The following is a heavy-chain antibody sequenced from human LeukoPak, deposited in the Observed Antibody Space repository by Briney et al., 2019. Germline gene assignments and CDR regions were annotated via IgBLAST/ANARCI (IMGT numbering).Heavy chain of an antibody. CDR1: GFTFSNYS. CDR2: ISSSSSYI. CDR3: ARVGSSGWYSYYYYMDV. D-gene: IGHD6-19*01. Sequence: GGSLRLSCAASGFTFSNYSMNWVRQAPGKGLEWVSSISSSSSYIYYADSVKGRFTISRDNAKNSLYLQMNSLRAEDTAVYYCARVGSSGWYSYYYYMDVWGKGTTVTVSS. J-gene: IGHJ6*03. V-gene: IGHV3-21*01.